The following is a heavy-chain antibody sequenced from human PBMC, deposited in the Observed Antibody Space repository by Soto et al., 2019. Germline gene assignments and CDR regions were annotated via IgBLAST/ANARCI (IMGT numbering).Heavy chain of an antibody. D-gene: IGHD6-13*01. V-gene: IGHV3-23*01. CDR3: AKADSSSWSFGIDY. J-gene: IGHJ4*02. CDR2: ISGSGGST. Sequence: GGSLRLSCAASGFTFSSYAMSWVRQAPGKGLEWVSAISGSGGSTYYADSVKGRFTISRDNSKNTLYLQMNSLRAEDTAVYYCAKADSSSWSFGIDYWGQGTLVTVSS. CDR1: GFTFSSYA.